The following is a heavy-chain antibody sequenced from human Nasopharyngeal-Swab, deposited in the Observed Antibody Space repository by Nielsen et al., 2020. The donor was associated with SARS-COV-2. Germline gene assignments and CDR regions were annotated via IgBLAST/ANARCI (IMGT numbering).Heavy chain of an antibody. CDR2: IRNKDYGGTT. J-gene: IGHJ6*03. V-gene: IGHV3-49*03. CDR3: TRDFPFSVDTATRGYMDV. Sequence: GESLKISCTASGFTFGDYAMNWFRQAQGKGLEWVTYIRNKDYGGTTEYAASVRGRFTISRDDSKNIAYLQMNSLTTEDTAVYYCTRDFPFSVDTATRGYMDVWSKGTTVTVSS. CDR1: GFTFGDYA. D-gene: IGHD5-18*01.